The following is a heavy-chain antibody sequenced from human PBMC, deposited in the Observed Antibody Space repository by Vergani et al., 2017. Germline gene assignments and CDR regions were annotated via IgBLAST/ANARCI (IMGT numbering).Heavy chain of an antibody. CDR2: ISWDGGST. V-gene: IGHV3-43D*03. CDR1: GFTFDDYA. CDR3: AKDSSSWYGYLDY. J-gene: IGHJ4*02. D-gene: IGHD6-13*01. Sequence: EVQLVESGGVVVQPGGSLRLSCAASGFTFDDYAMHWVRQAPGKGLEWVSLISWDGGSTYYEDSVKGRFTISRDNSKNSLYLQMNSLRAEDTALYYCAKDSSSWYGYLDYWGQGTLVTVSS.